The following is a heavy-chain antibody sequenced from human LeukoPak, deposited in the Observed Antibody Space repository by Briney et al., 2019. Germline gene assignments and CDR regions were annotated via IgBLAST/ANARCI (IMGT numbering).Heavy chain of an antibody. CDR3: ARVAIVVVPAAPDIDYYYYYMDV. V-gene: IGHV4-30-4*08. D-gene: IGHD2-2*01. J-gene: IGHJ6*03. CDR2: IYYSGST. CDR1: GGSISSGDYY. Sequence: SQTLSLTCTVSGGSISSGDYYWSWIRQPPGKGLEWIGYIYYSGSTYYNPSLKSRVTISVDTSKNQFSLKLSSVTAADTAVYYCARVAIVVVPAAPDIDYYYYYMDVWGKGTTVTVSS.